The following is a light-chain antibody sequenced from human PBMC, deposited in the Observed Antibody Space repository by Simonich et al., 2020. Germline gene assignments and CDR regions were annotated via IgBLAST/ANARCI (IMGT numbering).Light chain of an antibody. CDR2: WAA. Sequence: DIVMTQSPDSLAVSLGERATINCKSSQSVLYSSNNKKYLAWYQKKPGQPPKLLIYWAATRESGVPDRFSGSGSGTDFTLTISSLQAEDVAVYYCQQYYRTPRTFGQGTKLEIK. CDR1: QSVLYSSNNKKY. CDR3: QQYYRTPRT. V-gene: IGKV4-1*01. J-gene: IGKJ2*01.